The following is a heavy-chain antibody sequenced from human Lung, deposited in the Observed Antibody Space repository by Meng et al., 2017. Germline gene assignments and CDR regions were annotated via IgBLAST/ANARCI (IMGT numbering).Heavy chain of an antibody. CDR2: ITAGNGNT. J-gene: IGHJ5*02. V-gene: IGHV1-3*01. CDR1: GYTFTNYA. CDR3: ARGDQPWPHRFDP. Sequence: QVQLVKSGAEVKTPGASVRLSCMASGYTFTNYAIHWVRQAPGQRLEWMGWITAGNGNTKYSQKFQGRVTIIRDTSAGTVYMELSSLRSEDTAVYYCARGDQPWPHRFDPWGQGTLVTVSS. D-gene: IGHD6-19*01.